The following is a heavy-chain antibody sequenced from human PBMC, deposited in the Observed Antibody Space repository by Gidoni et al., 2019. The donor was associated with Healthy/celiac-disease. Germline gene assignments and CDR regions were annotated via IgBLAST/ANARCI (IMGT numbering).Heavy chain of an antibody. V-gene: IGHV1-46*04. CDR3: ARWATYYYDSSGYQNYYYYGMDV. D-gene: IGHD3-22*01. J-gene: IGHJ6*02. CDR1: GYTFTRYY. Sequence: QVQLVPSGAEVKKPGASVKVSCKASGYTFTRYYMHWVRQAPGHGLEWMGIINPSGGSTSYAQKLQGRVTMTRDTSTSTVYMELSSLRSEDTAVYYCARWATYYYDSSGYQNYYYYGMDVWGQGTTVTVSS. CDR2: INPSGGST.